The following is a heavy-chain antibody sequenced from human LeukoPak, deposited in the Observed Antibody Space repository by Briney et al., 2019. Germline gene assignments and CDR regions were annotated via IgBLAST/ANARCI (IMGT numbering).Heavy chain of an antibody. Sequence: GGSLRLSCAASGFTFSSYEMNWVRQAPGKGREWVSYISSSGSTIYYADSVKGRFTISRDNAKNSLYLQMNSLRAEDTAVYYCARARYNWNEGLSDAFDIWGQGTMVTVSS. CDR3: ARARYNWNEGLSDAFDI. D-gene: IGHD1-1*01. CDR2: ISSSGSTI. J-gene: IGHJ3*02. CDR1: GFTFSSYE. V-gene: IGHV3-48*03.